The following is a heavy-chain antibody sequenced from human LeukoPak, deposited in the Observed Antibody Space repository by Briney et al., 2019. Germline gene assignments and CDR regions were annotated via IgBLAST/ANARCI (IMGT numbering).Heavy chain of an antibody. V-gene: IGHV3-23*01. J-gene: IGHJ5*02. CDR3: VKSTITGTTRWFDP. Sequence: GGSLRLSCAASGFSFSSYAMSWVRQAPGKGLEWVSLILGSGSSTYYADSVKGRFTISRDNSRNTLYLQMNSLRAEDTAVYCCVKSTITGTTRWFDPWGQGTLVTVSS. CDR2: ILGSGSST. CDR1: GFSFSSYA. D-gene: IGHD1-20*01.